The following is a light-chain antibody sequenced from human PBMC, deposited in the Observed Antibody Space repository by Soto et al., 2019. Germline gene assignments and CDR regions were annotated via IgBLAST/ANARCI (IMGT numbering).Light chain of an antibody. J-gene: IGKJ5*01. Sequence: TQSPSTLSASVGDRVTITCGASQSIGSNLAWYQQRPGQAPRLLMYGASTRATETPARFSGSGSATDFTLTISSLQSEDFAVYYCQQYNNWPPYTFGQGTRLEIK. CDR3: QQYNNWPPYT. CDR1: QSIGSN. CDR2: GAS. V-gene: IGKV3-15*01.